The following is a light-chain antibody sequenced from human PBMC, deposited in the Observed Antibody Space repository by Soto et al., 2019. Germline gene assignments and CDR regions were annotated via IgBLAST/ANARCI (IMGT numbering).Light chain of an antibody. CDR1: QSVLYSSNNKNY. Sequence: DIVMTQSPDSLAVSLGERATINCKSSQSVLYSSNNKNYLSWYQQKPGQPPKVLIYWASTRESGVPDRFSGSGSGTDFTLTISSLQAEDVAVYYCQQYYSIPRTFGQGTKVGIK. J-gene: IGKJ1*01. CDR3: QQYYSIPRT. V-gene: IGKV4-1*01. CDR2: WAS.